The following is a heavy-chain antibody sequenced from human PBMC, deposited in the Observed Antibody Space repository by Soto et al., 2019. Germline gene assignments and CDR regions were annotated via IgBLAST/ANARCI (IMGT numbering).Heavy chain of an antibody. CDR3: ARDPGSSGYWDYFDY. J-gene: IGHJ4*02. CDR1: GFTFSHYY. V-gene: IGHV3-11*01. D-gene: IGHD6-13*01. CDR2: ISSIGSTI. Sequence: GGSLRLSCAASGFTFSHYYMSWIRQAPGKGLEWVSYISSIGSTIYYADSVTGRFTISRDNAKNSLYLQMSSLRAEDTAVYYCARDPGSSGYWDYFDYWGQGTMVTVSS.